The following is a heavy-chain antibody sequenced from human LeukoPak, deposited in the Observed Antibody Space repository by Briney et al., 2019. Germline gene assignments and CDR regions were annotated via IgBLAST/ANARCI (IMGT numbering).Heavy chain of an antibody. Sequence: SETLSLTCNVSGGSFSFYYWTWIRQPPGKGLEWIGSIYYSGNTYYNASLKSQVSISIDTSKNQFSLKLTSVTAADTAVYYCARQTGSGLFILPGGQGTLVTVSS. D-gene: IGHD3/OR15-3a*01. CDR3: ARQTGSGLFILP. V-gene: IGHV4-39*01. CDR1: GGSFSFYY. CDR2: IYYSGNT. J-gene: IGHJ4*02.